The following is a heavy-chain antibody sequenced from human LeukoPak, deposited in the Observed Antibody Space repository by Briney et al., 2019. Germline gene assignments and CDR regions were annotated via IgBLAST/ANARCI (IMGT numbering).Heavy chain of an antibody. CDR3: AKAHCSSTSCSRADN. Sequence: GGSLRLSCAASGFTFTRNAMAWVRQAPGKGLEWVSAIYGSGGITFYADSVKGRVTISRVQSTNTVYLQMNSLRADDTAVYYCAKAHCSSTSCSRADNWGQGTLVTVSS. V-gene: IGHV3-23*01. J-gene: IGHJ4*02. CDR1: GFTFTRNA. CDR2: IYGSGGIT. D-gene: IGHD2-2*01.